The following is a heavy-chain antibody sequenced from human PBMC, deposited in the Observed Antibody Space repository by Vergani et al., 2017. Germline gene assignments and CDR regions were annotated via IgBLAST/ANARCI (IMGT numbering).Heavy chain of an antibody. CDR3: ARLVRRPYYYGSSGYCDY. CDR2: ISSSSSTI. Sequence: EVQLVESGGGLVQPGGSLRLSCAASGFTFSSYSMNWVRQAPGKGLEWVSYISSSSSTIYYADSVKGRFTISRDNAKNSLYLQMNSLRAEDTAVYYCARLVRRPYYYGSSGYCDYWGQGTLVTVSS. J-gene: IGHJ4*02. CDR1: GFTFSSYS. D-gene: IGHD3-22*01. V-gene: IGHV3-48*04.